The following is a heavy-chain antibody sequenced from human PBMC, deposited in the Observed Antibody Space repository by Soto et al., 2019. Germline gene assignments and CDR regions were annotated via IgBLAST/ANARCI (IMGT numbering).Heavy chain of an antibody. Sequence: GGSLRLSCAASGFSFSSYGMHWVRQASGKGLEWLAVISYDGSNKYYADSVKGRFTISRDNSKNTLYLQMNSLRAEDTAVYYCAKRVLRYFDWLPRVDYCGQGTLVTVSS. CDR3: AKRVLRYFDWLPRVDY. CDR1: GFSFSSYG. D-gene: IGHD3-9*01. CDR2: ISYDGSNK. V-gene: IGHV3-30*18. J-gene: IGHJ4*02.